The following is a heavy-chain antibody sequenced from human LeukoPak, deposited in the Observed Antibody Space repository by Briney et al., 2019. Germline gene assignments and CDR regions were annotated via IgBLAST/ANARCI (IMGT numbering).Heavy chain of an antibody. CDR1: GFTFSSYA. CDR3: AKDPDDYVWGTWGDY. J-gene: IGHJ4*02. V-gene: IGHV3-23*01. D-gene: IGHD3-16*01. CDR2: ISGSGGRI. Sequence: PGGSLRLSCAASGFTFSSYAMTWVRQAPGKGLEWVSGISGSGGRIYYADSVKGRFIISRDNSKNTLSLQMNSLRAEDTAVYYCAKDPDDYVWGTWGDYWGQGTLVTVSS.